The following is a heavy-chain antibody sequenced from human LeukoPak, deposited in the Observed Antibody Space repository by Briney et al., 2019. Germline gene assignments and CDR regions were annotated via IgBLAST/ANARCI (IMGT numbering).Heavy chain of an antibody. J-gene: IGHJ6*02. D-gene: IGHD3-10*01. CDR2: ISAYNGNT. CDR1: RYTFTNSV. CDR3: ARDRFGELGYYYRMDV. Sequence: ASVKVSCPASRYTFTNSVMSWVREAPGQGLEWMGWISAYNGNTNYAQKLQGRVTMTTDTSTSTAYMELRSLRSDDTAVYYCARDRFGELGYYYRMDVWGQGTTVTVSS. V-gene: IGHV1-18*01.